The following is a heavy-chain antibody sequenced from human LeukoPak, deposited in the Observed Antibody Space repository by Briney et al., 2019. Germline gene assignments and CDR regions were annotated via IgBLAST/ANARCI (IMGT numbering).Heavy chain of an antibody. CDR2: ISGSGGST. D-gene: IGHD2/OR15-2a*01. V-gene: IGHV3-23*01. CDR1: GFTFSAFA. CDR3: AKGVRTTTQFDY. J-gene: IGHJ4*02. Sequence: PGRSLRLSCAASGFTFSAFAMHWARQAPGKGLEWVSGISGSGGSTHNADSVKGRFTISRDNSKNTMYLQMNSLRAEDTAIYYCAKGVRTTTQFDYWGQGTLVTVSS.